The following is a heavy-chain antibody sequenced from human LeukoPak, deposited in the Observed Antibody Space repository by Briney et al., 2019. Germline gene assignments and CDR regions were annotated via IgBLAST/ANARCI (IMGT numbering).Heavy chain of an antibody. J-gene: IGHJ5*02. V-gene: IGHV1-2*02. CDR2: INPNSGGT. D-gene: IGHD6-13*01. CDR1: GYTFTGYY. Sequence: ASVKVSCKASGYTFTGYYMHWVRQAPGQGLEWMGLINPNSGGTNYAQKFQGRVTMTRDTSISTAYMELSRLRSDDTAVYYCARGRLRQPEDWFDPWGQGTLVTVSS. CDR3: ARGRLRQPEDWFDP.